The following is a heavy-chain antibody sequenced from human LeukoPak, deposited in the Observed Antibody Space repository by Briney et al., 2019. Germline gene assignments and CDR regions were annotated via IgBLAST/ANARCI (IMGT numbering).Heavy chain of an antibody. CDR2: IYSGGST. V-gene: IGHV3-53*01. D-gene: IGHD1-20*01. CDR1: GFTVSSNY. CDR3: ARDSITGSSHYFDY. Sequence: PGGSLRLSCAASGFTVSSNYMSWVRQAPGKGLEWVSVIYSGGSTYYADSVKGRFTISRDNSKNTLFLQMNSLRAEDTAVYYCARDSITGSSHYFDYWGQGTLVTVSS. J-gene: IGHJ4*02.